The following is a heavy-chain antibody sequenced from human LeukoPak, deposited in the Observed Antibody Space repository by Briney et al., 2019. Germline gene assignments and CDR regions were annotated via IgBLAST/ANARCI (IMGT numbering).Heavy chain of an antibody. CDR3: ARAYYYDSSGYYYYYYGMDV. CDR2: INTNTGNP. V-gene: IGHV7-4-1*02. CDR1: GYTFTDYG. J-gene: IGHJ6*02. D-gene: IGHD3-22*01. Sequence: GASVKVSCKPSGYTFTDYGIHWVRQAPGQGLEWMGWINTNTGNPTYAQGFTGRFVFSLDTSVSTAYLQISSLKAEDTAVYYCARAYYYDSSGYYYYYYGMDVWGQGTTVTVSS.